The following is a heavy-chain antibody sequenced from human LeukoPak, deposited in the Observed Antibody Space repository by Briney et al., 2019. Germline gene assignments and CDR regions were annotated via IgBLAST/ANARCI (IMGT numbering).Heavy chain of an antibody. CDR3: AREGGSGTHYYYYGMDV. V-gene: IGHV1-18*01. Sequence: ASVKVSCEASGYIFTTYGISWVRQAPGQGLEWMGWISPYNGNTHYAQKFQGRVSMTTETSTSTAYMELRSLRSDDTAVYYCAREGGSGTHYYYYGMDVWGQGTTVTVSS. J-gene: IGHJ6*02. D-gene: IGHD2-2*01. CDR1: GYIFTTYG. CDR2: ISPYNGNT.